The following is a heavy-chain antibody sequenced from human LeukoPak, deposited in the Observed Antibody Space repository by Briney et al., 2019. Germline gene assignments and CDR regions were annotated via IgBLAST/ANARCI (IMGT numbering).Heavy chain of an antibody. Sequence: GGSLRLSCAASGFTFSSYSMNWVRQAPGKGLEWVSYISSSGSTIYYADSVKGRFTISRDNAKNSLYLQMNSLRAEDTAVYYCARGLGRGYEFLSYYYYMDVWGKGTTVTISS. V-gene: IGHV3-48*01. D-gene: IGHD5-12*01. CDR1: GFTFSSYS. CDR2: ISSSGSTI. J-gene: IGHJ6*03. CDR3: ARGLGRGYEFLSYYYYMDV.